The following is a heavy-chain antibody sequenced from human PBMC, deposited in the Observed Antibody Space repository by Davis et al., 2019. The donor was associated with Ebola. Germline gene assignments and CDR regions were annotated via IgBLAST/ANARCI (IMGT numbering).Heavy chain of an antibody. CDR2: IYYSGST. V-gene: IGHV4-59*08. J-gene: IGHJ3*02. D-gene: IGHD5-24*01. Sequence: MPGGSLRLSCTVSGGSISSYYWSWIRQPPGKGLEWIGYIYYSGSTNYNPSLKSRVTISVDTSKNQFSLKLSSVTAADTAVYYCARHGRWLRLWDIWGQGTMVTVSS. CDR1: GGSISSYY. CDR3: ARHGRWLRLWDI.